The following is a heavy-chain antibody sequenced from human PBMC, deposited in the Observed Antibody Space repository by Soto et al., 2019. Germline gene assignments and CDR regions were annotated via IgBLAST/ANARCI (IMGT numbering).Heavy chain of an antibody. V-gene: IGHV3-33*01. CDR2: IWYDGSNK. Sequence: QVQLVESGGGVVQPGRSLRLSCAASGFTFSSYGMHWVRQAPGKGLEWVAVIWYDGSNKYYADSVKGRFTISRDNSKNTLYLQMNSLRAEDTAVDYCAGEGGYDFWSAYDFDYWGQGTLVTVSS. J-gene: IGHJ4*02. CDR3: AGEGGYDFWSAYDFDY. D-gene: IGHD3-3*01. CDR1: GFTFSSYG.